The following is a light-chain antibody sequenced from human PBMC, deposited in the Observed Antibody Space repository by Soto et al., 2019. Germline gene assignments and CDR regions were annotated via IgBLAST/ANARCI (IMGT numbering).Light chain of an antibody. J-gene: IGKJ1*01. CDR2: GAS. CDR1: QSVGSAY. V-gene: IGKV3-20*01. Sequence: EIVLTHSPGTLSLSPGERATLSCRASQSVGSAYVGWYQQKPGQAPRLLIFGASRGATGIPDRFSGSGSGTNFTLTINKVEPEDSAVYYCQHYGRSPSFGRGTKVDIK. CDR3: QHYGRSPS.